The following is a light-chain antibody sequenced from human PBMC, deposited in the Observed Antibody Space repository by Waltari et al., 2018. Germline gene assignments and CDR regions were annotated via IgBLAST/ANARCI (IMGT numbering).Light chain of an antibody. J-gene: IGLJ2*01. CDR2: EVS. V-gene: IGLV2-14*01. CDR1: SRDAGGYNS. CDR3: SSYTSSSTLYVV. Sequence: QSALTQPASVSGSPGQSITISCTCTSRDAGGYNSVSWYQQHPCKAPKLMIYEVSNRPSGVSNRFSGSKSGNTASLTISGLQAEDEADYYCSSYTSSSTLYVVFGGGTKLTVL.